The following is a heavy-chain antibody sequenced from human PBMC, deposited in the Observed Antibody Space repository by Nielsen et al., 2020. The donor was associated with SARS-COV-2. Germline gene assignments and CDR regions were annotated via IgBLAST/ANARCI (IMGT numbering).Heavy chain of an antibody. V-gene: IGHV3-30*03. Sequence: GESLKISCAASGFTFSSYGMHWVRQAPGKGLEWVAVISYDGSNKYYADSVKGRFTISRDNSKNTLYLQMNSLRAEDTAVYYCATDYYDSSGYLYFDYWGLVTLVTVSS. CDR3: ATDYYDSSGYLYFDY. CDR1: GFTFSSYG. J-gene: IGHJ4*02. D-gene: IGHD3-22*01. CDR2: ISYDGSNK.